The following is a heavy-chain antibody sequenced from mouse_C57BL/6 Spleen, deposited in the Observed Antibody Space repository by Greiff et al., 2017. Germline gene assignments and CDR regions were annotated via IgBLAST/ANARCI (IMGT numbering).Heavy chain of an antibody. CDR1: GFTFTTYP. V-gene: IGHV1-47*01. CDR2: FHPYNDDT. J-gene: IGHJ1*03. CDR3: ARGATVVAPLYFDV. D-gene: IGHD1-1*01. Sequence: QVQLQESGAELVKPGASVKMSCKASGFTFTTYPIEWMKQNHGKSLEWIGNFHPYNDDTKYNEKFKGKVTLTVEKSSSTVYLELSRLTSDDSAVYYGARGATVVAPLYFDVWGKGTTVTVSS.